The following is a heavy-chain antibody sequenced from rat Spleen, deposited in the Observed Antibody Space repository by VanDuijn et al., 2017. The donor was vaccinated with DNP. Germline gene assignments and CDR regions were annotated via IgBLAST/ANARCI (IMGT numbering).Heavy chain of an antibody. J-gene: IGHJ2*01. CDR1: GFTFSNSG. Sequence: EVQLVESGGGLVQPGRSLKVSCAASGFTFSNSGMHWIRQAPKKGLEWVASIGYQGSGIYYGDSVKGRFTVSRNDAKSTLYLQMNSLRSEDTATYYCARGNYPGINTFDHWGQGVMVTVSS. CDR2: IGYQGSGI. CDR3: ARGNYPGINTFDH. D-gene: IGHD1-4*01. V-gene: IGHV5-22*01.